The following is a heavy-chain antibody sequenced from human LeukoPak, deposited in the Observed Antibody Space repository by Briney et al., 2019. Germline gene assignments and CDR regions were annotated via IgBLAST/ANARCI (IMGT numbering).Heavy chain of an antibody. Sequence: SETLSLTCTVSGGSISSSSYYWGWIRQPPGKRLEWIGSIYHSGSTYYNPSLKSRVTISVETSKNQFSLKLSSVTAADTAVYYCARGLGYGDPLGYWGQGTLVTVSS. CDR1: GGSISSSSYY. CDR2: IYHSGST. CDR3: ARGLGYGDPLGY. D-gene: IGHD4-17*01. V-gene: IGHV4-39*07. J-gene: IGHJ4*02.